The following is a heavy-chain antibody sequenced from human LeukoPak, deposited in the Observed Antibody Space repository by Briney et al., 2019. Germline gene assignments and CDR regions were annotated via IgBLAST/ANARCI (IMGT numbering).Heavy chain of an antibody. D-gene: IGHD3-10*01. V-gene: IGHV5-51*01. J-gene: IGHJ5*01. CDR2: IYPGDSGT. CDR3: ARLGGSGSYLRWFDP. CDR1: GYTFTSHW. Sequence: GESLKISCQGSGYTFTSHWIGWVRQMPGKGLEWMGIIYPGDSGTRYSPSFQGQVTISADKSISTAYLQWSSLKASDTAMYYCARLGGSGSYLRWFDPWGQGTLVTVSS.